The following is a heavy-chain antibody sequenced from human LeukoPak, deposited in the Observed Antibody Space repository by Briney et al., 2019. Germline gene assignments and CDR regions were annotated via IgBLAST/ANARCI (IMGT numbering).Heavy chain of an antibody. Sequence: PSETLSLTCTVSGGSISSGGYYWSWIRQHPGRGLEWIGYIYYSGSTYYNPSLKSRVTISVDTSKNQFSLKLSSVTAADTAVYYCARAYLGGFDLWGQGTMVTVSS. J-gene: IGHJ3*01. CDR3: ARAYLGGFDL. V-gene: IGHV4-31*03. CDR1: GGSISSGGYY. CDR2: IYYSGST. D-gene: IGHD2-2*01.